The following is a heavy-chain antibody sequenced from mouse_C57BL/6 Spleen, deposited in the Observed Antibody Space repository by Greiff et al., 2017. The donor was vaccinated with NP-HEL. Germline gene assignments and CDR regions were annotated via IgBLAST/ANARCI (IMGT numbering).Heavy chain of an antibody. Sequence: EVKVVESGGDLVKPGGSLKLSCAASGFTFSSYGMSWVRQTPDKRLEWVATISSGGSYTYYPDSVKGRFTISRDNAKNTLYLQMSSLKSEDTAMYYCARPFITTVVAPDYYAMDYWGQGTSVTVSS. CDR2: ISSGGSYT. V-gene: IGHV5-6*01. CDR1: GFTFSSYG. J-gene: IGHJ4*01. CDR3: ARPFITTVVAPDYYAMDY. D-gene: IGHD1-1*01.